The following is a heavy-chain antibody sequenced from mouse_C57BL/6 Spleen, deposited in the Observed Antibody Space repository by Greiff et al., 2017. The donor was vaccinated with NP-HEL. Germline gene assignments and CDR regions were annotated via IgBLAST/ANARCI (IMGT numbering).Heavy chain of an antibody. D-gene: IGHD2-10*01. CDR2: IHPNSGST. V-gene: IGHV1-64*01. CDR1: GYTFTSYW. Sequence: QVHVKQPGAELVKPGASVKLSCKASGYTFTSYWMHWVKQRPGQGLEWIGMIHPNSGSTNYNEKFKSKATLTVDKSSSTAYMQLSSLTSEDSAVYYCARSDLLPRVYFDYWGQGTTLTVSS. J-gene: IGHJ2*01. CDR3: ARSDLLPRVYFDY.